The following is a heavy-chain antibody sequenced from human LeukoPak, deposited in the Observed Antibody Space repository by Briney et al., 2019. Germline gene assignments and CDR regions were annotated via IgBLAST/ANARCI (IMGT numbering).Heavy chain of an antibody. D-gene: IGHD3-16*02. Sequence: SETLSLTCAASGDSFIGYFWTWIRQAPGKGLEWIGEINHSGSTNYNPSLKSRVTMSVDTSKNQFSLKLSSVTAADTAVYYCARSNYVWGSYRPRQSDAFDIWGQGTMVTVSS. CDR2: INHSGST. V-gene: IGHV4-34*01. J-gene: IGHJ3*02. CDR3: ARSNYVWGSYRPRQSDAFDI. CDR1: GDSFIGYF.